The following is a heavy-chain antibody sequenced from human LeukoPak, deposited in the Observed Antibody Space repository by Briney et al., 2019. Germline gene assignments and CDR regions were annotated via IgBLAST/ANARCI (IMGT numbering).Heavy chain of an antibody. D-gene: IGHD6-19*01. J-gene: IGHJ3*02. CDR2: ISHDGSNK. CDR3: AKDLGQRAVAGYDAFDI. Sequence: PGRSLRLSCAASGFTFSGYGMHWVRQAPGKGLEWVAVISHDGSNKYYADSLKGRFTISRDNSKNTLYLQMNSLRAEDTALYYCAKDLGQRAVAGYDAFDIWGQGTMVTVSS. CDR1: GFTFSGYG. V-gene: IGHV3-30*18.